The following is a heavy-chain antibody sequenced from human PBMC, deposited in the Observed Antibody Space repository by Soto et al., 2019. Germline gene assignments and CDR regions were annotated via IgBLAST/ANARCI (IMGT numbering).Heavy chain of an antibody. CDR2: INPNSGGT. Sequence: VASVKVSCKASGYTFTGYYMHWVRQAPGQGLEWMGWINPNSGGTNYAQKFQGRVTMTRDTSISTAYMELSRLRSDDTAVYYCARDEARSYGYYYYDGMDVWGQGTTVTVSS. V-gene: IGHV1-2*02. CDR1: GYTFTGYY. CDR3: ARDEARSYGYYYYDGMDV. D-gene: IGHD5-18*01. J-gene: IGHJ6*02.